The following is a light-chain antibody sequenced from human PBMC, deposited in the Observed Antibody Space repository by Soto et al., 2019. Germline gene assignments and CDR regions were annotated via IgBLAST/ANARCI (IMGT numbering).Light chain of an antibody. Sequence: QSALTQPRSVSGSPGQSVTISCTGTSSDVGDYNYVSWYQQYPGKAPTLVIYDVSKRPSGVPDRFSGSKSGNTASLTISGLQAEDEADYYCCSFAGSYTFWVFGGGTKVTVL. J-gene: IGLJ3*02. V-gene: IGLV2-11*01. CDR3: CSFAGSYTFWV. CDR2: DVS. CDR1: SSDVGDYNY.